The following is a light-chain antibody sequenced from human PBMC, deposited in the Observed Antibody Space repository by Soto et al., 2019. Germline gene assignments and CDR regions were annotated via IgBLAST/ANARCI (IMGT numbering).Light chain of an antibody. CDR2: EGS. CDR3: CSYAGTTTL. CDR1: SSDVRSYNL. Sequence: QSALTQPASVSGSPGQSLTISCTGLSSDVRSYNLVSWYQQHPGKAPKVMIYEGSKRPSGVSDRFSGSKSGNTASLTISGLQAEDAADYYCCSYAGTTTLFGGGTKLTVL. V-gene: IGLV2-23*01. J-gene: IGLJ2*01.